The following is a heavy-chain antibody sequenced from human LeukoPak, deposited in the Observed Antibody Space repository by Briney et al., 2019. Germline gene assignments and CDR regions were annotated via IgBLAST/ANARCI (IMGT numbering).Heavy chain of an antibody. CDR2: IFYSGST. J-gene: IGHJ5*02. CDR1: GGSISSSNFF. V-gene: IGHV4-39*07. D-gene: IGHD6-19*01. Sequence: PSETLSLTCTVSGGSISSSNFFWGWIRQPPGRGLEWIGSIFYSGSTYYNPSLKSRVTISVDTSKNQFSLKLSSVTAADTAVYYCAREVRSGWYNWFDPWGQGTLVTVSS. CDR3: AREVRSGWYNWFDP.